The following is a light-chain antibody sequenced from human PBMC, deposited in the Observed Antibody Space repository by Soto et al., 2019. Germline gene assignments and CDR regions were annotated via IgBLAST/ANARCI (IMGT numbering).Light chain of an antibody. CDR3: QQYTLYWT. V-gene: IGKV1-5*01. CDR2: DAS. J-gene: IGKJ1*01. CDR1: QSIARG. Sequence: DIQVTQSPSTLSASIGDRVTITCRASQSIARGLAWYQQKPGKAPRLLIYDASSLESGVPLRFSGNGSGTKFTLTISSLQPDDFATYYCQQYTLYWTFGQGTKVDIK.